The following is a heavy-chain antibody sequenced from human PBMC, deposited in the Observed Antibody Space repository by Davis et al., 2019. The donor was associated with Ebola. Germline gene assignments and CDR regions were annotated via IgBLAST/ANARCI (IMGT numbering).Heavy chain of an antibody. D-gene: IGHD4-17*01. V-gene: IGHV1-18*01. Sequence: AASVKVSCKASGGTFRTYSISWVRQAPGQGLEWMGWISASNGNTDYAQKLQGRVTMTTDTSTSTAYMELRSLRSDDTAVYYCALRLRYYYGMDVWGQGTTVTVSS. CDR3: ALRLRYYYGMDV. CDR2: ISASNGNT. J-gene: IGHJ6*02. CDR1: GGTFRTYS.